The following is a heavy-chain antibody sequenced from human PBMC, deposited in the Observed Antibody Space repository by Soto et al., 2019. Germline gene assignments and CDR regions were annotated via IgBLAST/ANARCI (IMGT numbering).Heavy chain of an antibody. CDR1: GYTFTSYG. V-gene: IGHV1-18*01. D-gene: IGHD6-19*01. CDR3: ASFTADSSGWYNWFDP. CDR2: ISAYNGNT. Sequence: ASVKVSCKASGYTFTSYGISWVRQAPGQGLEWMGWISAYNGNTNYAQKLQGRVTMTTDTSTSTAYMELRSLRSDDTAVYYCASFTADSSGWYNWFDPWGQGNLVTVSS. J-gene: IGHJ5*02.